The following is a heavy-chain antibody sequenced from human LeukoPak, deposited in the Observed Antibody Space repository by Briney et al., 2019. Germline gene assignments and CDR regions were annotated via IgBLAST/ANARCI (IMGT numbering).Heavy chain of an antibody. Sequence: GGSLRLSCAASGFTFSGYDMHWVRQAAGKGLEWVSTIGAAGDTYYLDSVKGRFTISREHAKNSLYLQLNSLQAGDTAVYYCIRAQPRSNLDYWGQGTLVTVSS. CDR3: IRAQPRSNLDY. V-gene: IGHV3-13*01. J-gene: IGHJ4*02. D-gene: IGHD6-13*01. CDR2: IGAAGDT. CDR1: GFTFSGYD.